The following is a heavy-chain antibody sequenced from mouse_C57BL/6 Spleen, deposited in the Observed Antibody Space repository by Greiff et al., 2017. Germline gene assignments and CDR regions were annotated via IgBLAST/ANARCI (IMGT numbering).Heavy chain of an antibody. J-gene: IGHJ4*01. CDR1: GFNIKDYY. D-gene: IGHD1-1*01. V-gene: IGHV14-2*01. CDR3: ASDYYGSSYGGGDAMDY. CDR2: IDPEDGET. Sequence: VQLQQSGAELVKPGASVKLSCTASGFNIKDYYMHWVKQRTEQGLEWIGRIDPEDGETKYAPKFQGKATITADTSSNTAYRQLSSLTSEDTAVYYCASDYYGSSYGGGDAMDYWGQGTSVTVSS.